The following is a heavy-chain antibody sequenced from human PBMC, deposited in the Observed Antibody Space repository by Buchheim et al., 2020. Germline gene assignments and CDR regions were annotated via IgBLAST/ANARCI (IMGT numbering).Heavy chain of an antibody. J-gene: IGHJ4*02. CDR2: IIPIFGTA. Sequence: QVQLVQSGAEVKKPGSSVKVSCKASGGTFSSYAISWVRQAPGQGLEWMGGIIPIFGTANYAQKFQGRVTITADKSTSKAYMELSSLRSEDTAVYYCARVMPYYDSSGYLGYYFDYWGQGTL. D-gene: IGHD3-22*01. V-gene: IGHV1-69*06. CDR3: ARVMPYYDSSGYLGYYFDY. CDR1: GGTFSSYA.